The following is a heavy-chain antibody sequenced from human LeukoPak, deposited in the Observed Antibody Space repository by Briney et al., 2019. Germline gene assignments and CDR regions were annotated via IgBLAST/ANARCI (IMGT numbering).Heavy chain of an antibody. CDR3: ARDPGGYCSSTSCYAASGDAFDI. CDR2: IIPIFGTA. J-gene: IGHJ3*02. D-gene: IGHD2-2*01. V-gene: IGHV1-69*13. Sequence: SVKVSCKASGGTFCSYAISWVRQAPGQGLEWMGGIIPIFGTANYAQKFQGRVTITADESTSTAYMELSSLRSEDTAVYYCARDPGGYCSSTSCYAASGDAFDIWGQGTMVTVSS. CDR1: GGTFCSYA.